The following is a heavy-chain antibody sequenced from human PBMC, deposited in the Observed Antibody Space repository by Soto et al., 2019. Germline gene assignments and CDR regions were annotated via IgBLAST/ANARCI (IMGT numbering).Heavy chain of an antibody. CDR1: GFTFTNYA. V-gene: IGHV3-23*01. CDR2: IGGSGAGT. J-gene: IGHJ4*02. CDR3: AKNGERAAAGSMPDQ. D-gene: IGHD6-13*01. Sequence: GGSLRLSCTVSGFTFTNYAMSWIRQSPGKGLEWVAGIGGSGAGTYYTDSVKGRCTVYRVNSRDTVYLQMSSLRPDDTAIYYCAKNGERAAAGSMPDQWGQGTLVTVSS.